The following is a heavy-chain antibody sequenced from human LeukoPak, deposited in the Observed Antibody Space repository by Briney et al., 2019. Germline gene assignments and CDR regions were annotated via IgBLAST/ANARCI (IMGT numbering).Heavy chain of an antibody. CDR2: IYYSGST. CDR3: GGRYFDWSDY. D-gene: IGHD3-9*01. CDR1: GGSISSYY. V-gene: IGHV4-59*08. J-gene: IGHJ4*02. Sequence: PSETLSLTCTVSGGSISSYYWSWIRQPRGKGLEWIGYIYYSGSTNYNPSLKSRVTISVDTSKNQFSLKLSSVTAADTAVYYCGGRYFDWSDYWGQGTLVTVSS.